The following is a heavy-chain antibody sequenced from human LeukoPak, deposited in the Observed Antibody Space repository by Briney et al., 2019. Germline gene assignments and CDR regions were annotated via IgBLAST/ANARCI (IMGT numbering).Heavy chain of an antibody. D-gene: IGHD1-14*01. CDR3: GQREQVPGTDYEY. CDR1: GFTFSSYG. Sequence: GGSLRLSCAASGFTFSSYGMHWVRQAPGKRLEWVTFIWYDESNKYYADSVKGRFTISRDNSKNTMYLQMNSLRAEDTAVYYCGQREQVPGTDYEYRGQGTLVTVSS. V-gene: IGHV3-33*03. CDR2: IWYDESNK. J-gene: IGHJ4*02.